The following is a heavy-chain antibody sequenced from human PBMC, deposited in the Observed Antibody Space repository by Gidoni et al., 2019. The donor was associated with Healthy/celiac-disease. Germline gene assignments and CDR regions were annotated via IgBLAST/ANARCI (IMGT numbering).Heavy chain of an antibody. CDR1: GYTFTSYG. D-gene: IGHD3-16*01. J-gene: IGHJ4*02. CDR3: ARDQPTHYDYVWGSSTERWFDY. CDR2: ISAYNGNT. Sequence: QVQLVQSGAEVKKPGASVKVSCKASGYTFTSYGISWFRQAPGQGLEWMGWISAYNGNTNYAQKLQGRVTMTTDTSTSTAYMELRSLRSDDTAVYYCARDQPTHYDYVWGSSTERWFDYWGQGTLVTVSS. V-gene: IGHV1-18*01.